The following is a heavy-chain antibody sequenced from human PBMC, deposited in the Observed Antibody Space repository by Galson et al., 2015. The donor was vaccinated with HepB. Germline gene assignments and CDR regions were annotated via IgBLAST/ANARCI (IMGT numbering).Heavy chain of an antibody. Sequence: SVKVSCKASGGTFSSYAISWVRQAPGQGLEWMGGIIPTFGTTNYAQKFQGRVTITADESTSTAYMELSSLRSEDTAVYYCAKVGGFGQQLGPVDVWGQGTTVTVSS. CDR1: GGTFSSYA. J-gene: IGHJ6*02. V-gene: IGHV1-69*13. D-gene: IGHD6-13*01. CDR3: AKVGGFGQQLGPVDV. CDR2: IIPTFGTT.